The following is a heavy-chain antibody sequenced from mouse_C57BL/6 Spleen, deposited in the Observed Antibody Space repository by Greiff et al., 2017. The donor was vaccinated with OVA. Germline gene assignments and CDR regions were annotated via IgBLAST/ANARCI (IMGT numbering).Heavy chain of an antibody. J-gene: IGHJ2*01. Sequence: EVKLMESGGGLVKPGGSLTLSCAASGFTFSDYGMHWVRQAPEKGLEWVAYISSGSSTIYYADTVKGRFTISRDNAKNTLFLQMTSLRSEDTAMYYCARQTVDYWGQGTTLTVSS. V-gene: IGHV5-17*01. CDR3: ARQTVDY. CDR2: ISSGSSTI. CDR1: GFTFSDYG.